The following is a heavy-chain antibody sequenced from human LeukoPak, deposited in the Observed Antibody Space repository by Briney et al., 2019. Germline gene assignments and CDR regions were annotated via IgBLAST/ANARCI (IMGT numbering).Heavy chain of an antibody. D-gene: IGHD4-23*01. J-gene: IGHJ3*02. Sequence: PGGSLRLSCAVSGFTFSTYWMAWVRQAPGKGLEWVAHMNQDGSVENYADSVKGRFTISGDNAKNSLYLQMNSLRAEDTAVYYCARDYGGDRGTFGIWGQGATVTVSS. V-gene: IGHV3-7*01. CDR2: MNQDGSVE. CDR1: GFTFSTYW. CDR3: ARDYGGDRGTFGI.